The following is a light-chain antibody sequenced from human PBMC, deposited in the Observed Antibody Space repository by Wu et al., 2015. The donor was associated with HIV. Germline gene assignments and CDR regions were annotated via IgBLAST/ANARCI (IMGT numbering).Light chain of an antibody. CDR2: GAS. Sequence: DIQMTQSPSSLSASVGDRVTISCQASHDINNNLNWYQQKPGKAPRLLIYGASNLETGVPSKFSGSGSGRDFTFTISSLQPEDLATYYCQHCDHLPXIFGQGTRLEI. J-gene: IGKJ2*01. V-gene: IGKV1-33*01. CDR3: QHCDHLPXI. CDR1: HDINNN.